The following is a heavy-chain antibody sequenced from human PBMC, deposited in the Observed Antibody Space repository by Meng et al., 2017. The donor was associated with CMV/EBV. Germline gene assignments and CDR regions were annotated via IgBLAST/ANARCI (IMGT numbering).Heavy chain of an antibody. D-gene: IGHD5-24*01. J-gene: IGHJ4*02. CDR1: GFTFSSYA. Sequence: GESLKISCAASGFTFSSYAMSWVRQAPGKGLEWVSAISGSGGSTYYADSVKGRFTISRDNSKTTLYLQMNSLRAEDTAVYYCAKDRRWLLDYWGQGTLVTVSS. CDR3: AKDRRWLLDY. V-gene: IGHV3-23*01. CDR2: ISGSGGST.